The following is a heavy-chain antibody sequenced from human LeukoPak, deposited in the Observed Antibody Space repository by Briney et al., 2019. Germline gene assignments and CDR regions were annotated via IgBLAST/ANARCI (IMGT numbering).Heavy chain of an antibody. Sequence: KAGGSLRLSCAASGITLSNYGMHWVRQAPGKGLEWVAFIRYDGSNKYYADSVKGRFTISRDTSKNTLYLQMNSLRGEDTAVYYCAKVPYYDSSGYYDYWGQGTLVTVPS. J-gene: IGHJ4*02. CDR1: GITLSNYG. D-gene: IGHD3-22*01. CDR2: IRYDGSNK. CDR3: AKVPYYDSSGYYDY. V-gene: IGHV3-30*02.